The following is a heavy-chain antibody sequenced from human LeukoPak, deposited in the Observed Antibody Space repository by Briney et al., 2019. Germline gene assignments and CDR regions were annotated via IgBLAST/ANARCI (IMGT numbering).Heavy chain of an antibody. CDR3: ARYEQWLVATVDY. V-gene: IGHV3-33*01. CDR2: IWYDGSNK. Sequence: PGGSLRLSCAASGFTFSSYGMHWVRQAPGKGLEWVAVIWYDGSNKYYADSVKGRFTISRDNSKNTLYLQMNSLRAEDTAVYYCARYEQWLVATVDYWGQGTLVTVSS. CDR1: GFTFSSYG. J-gene: IGHJ4*02. D-gene: IGHD6-19*01.